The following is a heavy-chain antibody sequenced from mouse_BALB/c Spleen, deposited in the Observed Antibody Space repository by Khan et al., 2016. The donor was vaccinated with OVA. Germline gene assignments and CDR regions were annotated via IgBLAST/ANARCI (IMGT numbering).Heavy chain of an antibody. CDR2: ISSVAYSI. CDR1: GFTFIDYG. J-gene: IGHJ3*01. V-gene: IGHV5-15*02. Sequence: EVELVESGGGLVQPGGSRKLSCAASGFTFIDYGMAWVRQTPGKGPEWIAFISSVAYSIYYADTVTGRFTISRENAKKTLYLEMCSLRSDDTAMYYCARGGFAYWGQGTLVTVSA. CDR3: ARGGFAY.